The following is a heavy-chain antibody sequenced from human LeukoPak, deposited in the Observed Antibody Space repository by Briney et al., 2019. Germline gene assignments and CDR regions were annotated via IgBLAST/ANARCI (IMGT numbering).Heavy chain of an antibody. CDR3: AISHTTAITMVRGDWFDP. J-gene: IGHJ5*02. Sequence: GASVKVSCMASGYTFTGYYMHWVRQAPGQGLEWMGWINPNRGGTNYAQTFQGRVTMTRDTSISTAYMELSRLRSGDTAVHYCAISHTTAITMVRGDWFDPWGQGTLVTVSS. CDR1: GYTFTGYY. D-gene: IGHD3-10*01. CDR2: INPNRGGT. V-gene: IGHV1-2*02.